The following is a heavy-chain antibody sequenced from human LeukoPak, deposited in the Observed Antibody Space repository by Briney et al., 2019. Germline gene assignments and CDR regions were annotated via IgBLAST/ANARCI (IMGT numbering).Heavy chain of an antibody. V-gene: IGHV3-66*03. CDR3: ARDRAATQHWVEYDT. J-gene: IGHJ5*02. CDR1: EFLVSNYY. CDR2: IRDTGET. D-gene: IGHD7-27*01. Sequence: GGSLRLSCAASEFLVSNYYMSWVRQAPGKGLEWVSLIRDTGETFYIDSVKGRLTISRDDSKNTVYLQMKRLRVEDTAVYFCARDRAATQHWVEYDTWGQGTLVTVSS.